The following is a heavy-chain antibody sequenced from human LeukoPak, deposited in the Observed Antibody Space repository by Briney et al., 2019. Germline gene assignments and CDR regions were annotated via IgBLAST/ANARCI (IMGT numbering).Heavy chain of an antibody. CDR1: GFTFSSYA. J-gene: IGHJ4*02. CDR3: AKVVQYTASTGTGLDY. Sequence: GGSLRLSCAASGFTFSSYAMSWVRQAPGKGLEWVSVISGSGGSTYYADSVKGRFTISRDNSKNTLYLQMNSLRAEDTAVYYCAKVVQYTASTGTGLDYWGQGTLVTVSS. V-gene: IGHV3-23*01. CDR2: ISGSGGST. D-gene: IGHD6-13*01.